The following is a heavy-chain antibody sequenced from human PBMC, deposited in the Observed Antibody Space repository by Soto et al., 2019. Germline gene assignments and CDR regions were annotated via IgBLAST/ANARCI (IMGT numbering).Heavy chain of an antibody. V-gene: IGHV1-69*02. CDR2: IIPILGIA. CDR1: GGTFSSYT. J-gene: IGHJ6*02. D-gene: IGHD2-15*01. Sequence: QVQLVQSGAEVKKPGSSVKVSCKASGGTFSSYTISWVRQAPGQGLEWMGRIIPILGIANYAQKFQGRVTITADKSTSTAYMELSSVRSEDTAVYYCASSGYCCGGSCYINVWGQGTTVTVSS. CDR3: ASSGYCCGGSCYINV.